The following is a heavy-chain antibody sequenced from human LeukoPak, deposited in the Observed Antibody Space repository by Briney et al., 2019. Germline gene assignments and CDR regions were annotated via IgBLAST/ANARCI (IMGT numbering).Heavy chain of an antibody. CDR2: IIPIFGTA. CDR1: GGTFSSYA. CDR3: ATPLGASDAFDI. D-gene: IGHD1-26*01. Sequence: GASVKVSCKASGGTFSSYAISWVRQAPGQGLEWMVRIIPIFGTANYAQKFQGRVTITTDESTSTAYMELSSLRSEDTAVYYCATPLGASDAFDIWGQGTMVTVSS. J-gene: IGHJ3*02. V-gene: IGHV1-69*05.